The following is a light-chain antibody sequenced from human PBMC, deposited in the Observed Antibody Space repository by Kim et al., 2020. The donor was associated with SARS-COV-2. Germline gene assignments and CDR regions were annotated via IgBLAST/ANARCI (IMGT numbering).Light chain of an antibody. J-gene: IGLJ2*01. Sequence: QSALTQPASVSGSPRQSITISCTGTSSDVGSYNLVSWYQHHPGKAPKLVIYEVSKRPSGVSNRFSGSKSGNTASLTISGLQAEDEADYYCCSFEGSSAFHVVFGGGTQLTVL. CDR1: SSDVGSYNL. V-gene: IGLV2-23*02. CDR2: EVS. CDR3: CSFEGSSAFHVV.